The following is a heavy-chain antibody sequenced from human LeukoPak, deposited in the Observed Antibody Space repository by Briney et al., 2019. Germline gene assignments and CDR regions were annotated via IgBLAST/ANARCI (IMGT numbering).Heavy chain of an antibody. Sequence: SVKVSCKASGGTFSSYAISWVRQAPGQGLEWMGGIIPIFGTANYAQKFQGRVTITADESTSTAYMELSSLRSEDTAVYYCATPGPALGGFDPWGQGTLVTVSS. CDR2: IIPIFGTA. CDR3: ATPGPALGGFDP. V-gene: IGHV1-69*13. J-gene: IGHJ5*02. D-gene: IGHD3-16*01. CDR1: GGTFSSYA.